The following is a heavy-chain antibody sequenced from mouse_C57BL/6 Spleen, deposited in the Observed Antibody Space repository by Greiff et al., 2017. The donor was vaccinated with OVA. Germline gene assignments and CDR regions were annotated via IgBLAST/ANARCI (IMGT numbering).Heavy chain of an antibody. D-gene: IGHD1-1*01. CDR1: GFTFSDYG. Sequence: EVQLVESGGGLVQPGGSLKLSCAASGFTFSDYGMAWVRQAPRKGPEWVAFISNLAYSIYYADTVTGRFTISRENAKNTLYLERSSLRSEDTAMYYCARPGSSYRYFDVWGTGTTVTVSS. CDR2: ISNLAYSI. V-gene: IGHV5-15*01. J-gene: IGHJ1*03. CDR3: ARPGSSYRYFDV.